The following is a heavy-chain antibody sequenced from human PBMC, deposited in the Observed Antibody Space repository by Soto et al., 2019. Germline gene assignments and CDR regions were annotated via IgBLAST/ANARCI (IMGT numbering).Heavy chain of an antibody. J-gene: IGHJ6*02. CDR2: IWYDGSNK. D-gene: IGHD2-2*01. V-gene: IGHV3-33*01. CDR1: GFTFSSYG. CDR3: AREDIVVVPAANNVYYYYGMDV. Sequence: GGSLRLSCAASGFTFSSYGMHWVRQAPGKGLEWVAVIWYDGSNKYYADSVKGRFTISRDNSKNTLYLQMNSLRAEDTAVYYCAREDIVVVPAANNVYYYYGMDVWGQGTTVTVSS.